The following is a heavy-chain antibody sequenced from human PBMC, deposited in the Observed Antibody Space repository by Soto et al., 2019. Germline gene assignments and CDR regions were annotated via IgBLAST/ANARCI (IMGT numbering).Heavy chain of an antibody. D-gene: IGHD6-19*01. CDR1: GFTFSDYA. J-gene: IGHJ4*02. CDR2: VSHDGRNT. CDR3: GKGGRQWLVTSDFNY. V-gene: IGHV3-30*18. Sequence: VQLVESGGGVVQPGRSLRLSCAASGFTFSDYAMHWVRQAAGKGLEWVAVVSHDGRNTHYADSVKGRFTSSRDSSKNTVSLEMTSRRAADTAVYYCGKGGRQWLVTSDFNYWGQGALVTVSS.